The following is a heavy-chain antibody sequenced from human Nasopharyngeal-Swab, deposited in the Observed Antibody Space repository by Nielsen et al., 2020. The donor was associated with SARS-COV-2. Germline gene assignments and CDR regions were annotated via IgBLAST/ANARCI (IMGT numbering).Heavy chain of an antibody. D-gene: IGHD6-6*01. Sequence: SETLSLTCDVFGGSLRSGDYYWSWIRQPAGEGLEWIGRIYTNGGTNYNPSLTSRVTISVGMSKNQFSLKLTSVTAADTAVYYCVRDWSSPSKTAFDYWGQGILVTVSS. CDR3: VRDWSSPSKTAFDY. J-gene: IGHJ4*02. V-gene: IGHV4-61*02. CDR1: GGSLRSGDYY. CDR2: IYTNGGT.